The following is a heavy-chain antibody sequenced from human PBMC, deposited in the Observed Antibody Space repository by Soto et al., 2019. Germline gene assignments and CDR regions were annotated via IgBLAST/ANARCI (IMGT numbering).Heavy chain of an antibody. Sequence: QVQLQESGPGLVKPSQTLSLTCTVSGGSISSGGYYWSWIRQHPGKGLEWIGYIYHSGTTYYNPPLKSRVTLSVYTSKNQFTLKLTSVTAADTAVYYCARVRGHQLLGWFDPWGQGTLVTVSS. CDR1: GGSISSGGYY. CDR2: IYHSGTT. V-gene: IGHV4-31*03. D-gene: IGHD2-2*01. CDR3: ARVRGHQLLGWFDP. J-gene: IGHJ5*02.